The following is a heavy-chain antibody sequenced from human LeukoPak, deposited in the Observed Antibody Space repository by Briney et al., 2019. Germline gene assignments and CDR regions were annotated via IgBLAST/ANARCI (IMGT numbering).Heavy chain of an antibody. V-gene: IGHV3-30*02. J-gene: IGHJ4*02. CDR2: IGYEGVHK. CDR3: AKDLHGGYSSDY. Sequence: PGGSLRLSCAASGFTFNNFGMHWVRQAPGKGLEWVSFIGYEGVHKYYADSVKGRFTISKDNSKATLYLQMNSRRPEDTAVYYCAKDLHGGYSSDYWGQGTLVTVFS. D-gene: IGHD4-23*01. CDR1: GFTFNNFG.